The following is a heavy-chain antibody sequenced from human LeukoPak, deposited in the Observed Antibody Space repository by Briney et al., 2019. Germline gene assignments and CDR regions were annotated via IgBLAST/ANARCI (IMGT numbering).Heavy chain of an antibody. J-gene: IGHJ4*02. D-gene: IGHD1-26*01. CDR1: GYSFTGYY. CDR2: INPNTGGT. V-gene: IGHV1-2*02. CDR3: ASAKLYSNFDY. Sequence: ASVKVSCKASGYSFTGYYIHWMRQAPGQGLEWMGWINPNTGGTDYAQKFQGRVTMTRDTSISTAYMELSRLRSDDMAVYYCASAKLYSNFDYWGPGTLVTVSS.